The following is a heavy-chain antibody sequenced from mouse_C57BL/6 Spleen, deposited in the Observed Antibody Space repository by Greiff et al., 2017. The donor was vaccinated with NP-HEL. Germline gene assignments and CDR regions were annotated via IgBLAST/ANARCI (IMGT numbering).Heavy chain of an antibody. CDR1: GYTFTSYW. V-gene: IGHV1-55*01. D-gene: IGHD4-1*01. Sequence: QVQLQQPGAELVKPGASVKMSCKASGYTFTSYWITWVKQRPGQGLEWIGYIYPGSGSTNYNEKFKSKATLTVDTSSSTAYMQLSSLTSEDSAVYYCARGLGRRDYFDYWGQGTTLTVSS. CDR3: ARGLGRRDYFDY. J-gene: IGHJ2*01. CDR2: IYPGSGST.